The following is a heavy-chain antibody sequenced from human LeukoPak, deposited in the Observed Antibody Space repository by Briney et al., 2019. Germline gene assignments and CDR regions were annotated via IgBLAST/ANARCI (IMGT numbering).Heavy chain of an antibody. CDR1: GGSISSSSYY. V-gene: IGHV4-39*07. CDR2: IYYSGST. Sequence: PSETLSLTCTVSGGSISSSSYYWGWIRQPPGKGLEWIGSIYYSGSTYYNPSLKSRVTISVDTSKNQFSLKLSSVTAADTAVYYCAGERQPGAFDIWGQGTMVTVSS. CDR3: AGERQPGAFDI. D-gene: IGHD1-14*01. J-gene: IGHJ3*02.